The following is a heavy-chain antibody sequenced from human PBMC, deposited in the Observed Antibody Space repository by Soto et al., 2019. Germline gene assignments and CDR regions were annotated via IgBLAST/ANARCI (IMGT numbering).Heavy chain of an antibody. CDR2: INPNTGGT. V-gene: IGHV1-2*02. Sequence: QVQLVQSGAEVKKPGASVKVSCKASGYTFSDYYMHWVRQAPGQGLEWMGWINPNTGGTNYAQRFQGRVTMTWDTSISTAYMELSSLRSDDTALYYCATDVGSSSRHFHRWGQGTLVTVSS. CDR3: ATDVGSSSRHFHR. J-gene: IGHJ1*01. D-gene: IGHD6-6*01. CDR1: GYTFSDYY.